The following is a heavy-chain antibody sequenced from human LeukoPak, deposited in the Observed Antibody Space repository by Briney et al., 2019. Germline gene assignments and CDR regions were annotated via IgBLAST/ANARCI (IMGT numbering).Heavy chain of an antibody. CDR3: ARGLPYPAVPAATSFDY. CDR1: GFTFSSYG. Sequence: GRSLRLSCAASGFTFSSYGMHWVRQAPGKGLEWVAVIWYDGSNKYYADSVKGRFTISRDNSKNTLYLQMNSLRAEDTAVYYCARGLPYPAVPAATSFDYWGQGTLVTVSS. CDR2: IWYDGSNK. D-gene: IGHD2-2*01. J-gene: IGHJ4*02. V-gene: IGHV3-33*01.